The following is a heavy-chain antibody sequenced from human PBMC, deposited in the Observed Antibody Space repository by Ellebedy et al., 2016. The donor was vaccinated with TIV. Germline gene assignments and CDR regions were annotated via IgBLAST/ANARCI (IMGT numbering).Heavy chain of an antibody. J-gene: IGHJ4*02. CDR1: GGTFSSYA. Sequence: SVKVSXXASGGTFSSYAISWVRQAPGQGLEWMGGIIPIFGTANYAQKFQGRVTITADESTSTAYMELRSLRSDDTAVYYCASFRGSYAFWGQGTLVTVSS. V-gene: IGHV1-69*13. CDR3: ASFRGSYAF. CDR2: IIPIFGTA. D-gene: IGHD1-26*01.